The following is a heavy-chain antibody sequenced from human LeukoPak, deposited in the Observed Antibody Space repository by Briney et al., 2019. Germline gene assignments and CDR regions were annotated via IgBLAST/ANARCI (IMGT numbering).Heavy chain of an antibody. CDR1: GFTFSSYA. V-gene: IGHV3-23*01. D-gene: IGHD3-3*01. CDR2: ISGSGGST. CDR3: AKDLYPYFDFWSGPFDY. Sequence: GGSLRLSCAASGFTFSSYAMSWVRQAPGKGLEWVSAISGSGGSTYYADSVKGRFTISRDNSKNTLYLQMNSLRAEDTAVYYCAKDLYPYFDFWSGPFDYWGQGTLVTVSS. J-gene: IGHJ4*02.